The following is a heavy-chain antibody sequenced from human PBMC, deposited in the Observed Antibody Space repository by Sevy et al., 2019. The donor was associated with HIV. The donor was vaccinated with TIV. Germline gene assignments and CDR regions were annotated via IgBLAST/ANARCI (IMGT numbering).Heavy chain of an antibody. V-gene: IGHV1-2*06. CDR3: ARLAAVTDY. CDR1: GYTFTGYY. CDR2: INPNSGGT. D-gene: IGHD4-17*01. J-gene: IGHJ4*02. Sequence: ASVKVSCKASGYTFTGYYMHWVRQAPGQGLEWMERINPNSGGTNYAQKFQGRVTMTRDTSISTAYMELSRLRSDDTAVYYCARLAAVTDYWGQGTLVTVSS.